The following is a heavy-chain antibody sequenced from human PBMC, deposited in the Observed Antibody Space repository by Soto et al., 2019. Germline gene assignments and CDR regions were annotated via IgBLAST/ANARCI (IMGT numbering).Heavy chain of an antibody. D-gene: IGHD3-3*01. CDR2: IKQDGSGK. V-gene: IGHV3-7*01. Sequence: GASLRLSCAASGFTFSSYWMSWVRQAPGKGLEWVANIKQDGSGKYYVDSVKGRFTISRDNAKNSLYLQMNSLRAEDTAVYYCARDRYSYYDFWSGSLPYYYFGMDVWGQGT. CDR1: GFTFSSYW. CDR3: ARDRYSYYDFWSGSLPYYYFGMDV. J-gene: IGHJ6*02.